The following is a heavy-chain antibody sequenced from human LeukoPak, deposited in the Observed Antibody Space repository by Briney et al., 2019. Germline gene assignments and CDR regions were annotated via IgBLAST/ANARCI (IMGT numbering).Heavy chain of an antibody. CDR1: GGTFISYA. CDR2: IIPIFGTA. CDR3: AREPIKQLWFRVAGTSDAFDI. J-gene: IGHJ3*02. V-gene: IGHV1-69*05. Sequence: AASVKVSCKASGGTFISYAISGVRQAPGQGVEWMGRIIPIFGTANYAQKFQGRVTITTDESTSTAYMELSSLRSEDTAVYYCAREPIKQLWFRVAGTSDAFDIWGQGTMVTVSS. D-gene: IGHD5-18*01.